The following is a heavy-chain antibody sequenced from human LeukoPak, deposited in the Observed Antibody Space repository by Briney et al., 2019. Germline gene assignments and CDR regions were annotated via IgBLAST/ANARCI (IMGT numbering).Heavy chain of an antibody. D-gene: IGHD1-14*01. Sequence: GGSLRLSCAASGFTFSSYEMNWVRQAPGKGLEWVSYISSSGSTIYYADSVKGRFTISRDNAKNSLYLQMNSVRAEDTAVYYCARILGLTLDYWGQGTLVTVSS. V-gene: IGHV3-48*03. J-gene: IGHJ4*02. CDR3: ARILGLTLDY. CDR2: ISSSGSTI. CDR1: GFTFSSYE.